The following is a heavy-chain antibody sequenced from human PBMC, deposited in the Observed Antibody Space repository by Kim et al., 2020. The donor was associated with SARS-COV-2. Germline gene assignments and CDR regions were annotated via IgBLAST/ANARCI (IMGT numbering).Heavy chain of an antibody. CDR1: GYTFTSYY. CDR3: ATRHGVYNFDY. J-gene: IGHJ4*02. D-gene: IGHD2-8*01. Sequence: ASVKVSCKASGYTFTSYYMHWVRQAPGQGLEWMGIINPSGGSTSYAQKFQGRVTMTRDTSTSTVYMELSSLRSEDTAVYYCATRHGVYNFDYWGQGTLVTVSS. CDR2: INPSGGST. V-gene: IGHV1-46*01.